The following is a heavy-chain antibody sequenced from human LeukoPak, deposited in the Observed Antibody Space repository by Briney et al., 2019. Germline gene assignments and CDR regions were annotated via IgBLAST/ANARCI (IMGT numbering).Heavy chain of an antibody. Sequence: ASVKVSCKASGYTFTSFGISWVRQAPGQGLEWMGWISAYNANTNFAQNLQGRVTMTTDTSTSTAYMELRSLRSDDTAVYYCATVGVGRGYYDSSGYLLGVWGQGTLVTVSS. D-gene: IGHD3-22*01. V-gene: IGHV1-18*01. CDR2: ISAYNANT. CDR1: GYTFTSFG. CDR3: ATVGVGRGYYDSSGYLLGV. J-gene: IGHJ4*02.